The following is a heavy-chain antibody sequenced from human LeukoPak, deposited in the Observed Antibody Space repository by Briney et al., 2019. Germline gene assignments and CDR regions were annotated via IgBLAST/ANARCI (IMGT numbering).Heavy chain of an antibody. Sequence: PGGSLRLSCAASGFTFRSYWMHWVRQVPGKGLVWVSRINSDGSSRSYADSVEGRFTISRDNAKNTLYLQMNSPRADDTAVYYCTREVSGSSYFEYWGQGTLVTVSS. CDR3: TREVSGSSYFEY. D-gene: IGHD1-26*01. V-gene: IGHV3-74*01. CDR1: GFTFRSYW. J-gene: IGHJ4*02. CDR2: INSDGSSR.